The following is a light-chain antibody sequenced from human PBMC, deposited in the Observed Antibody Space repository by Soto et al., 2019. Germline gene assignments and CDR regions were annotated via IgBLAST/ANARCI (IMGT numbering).Light chain of an antibody. J-gene: IGKJ1*01. CDR1: QSVSDW. CDR2: DTS. Sequence: IQMTQSPSTLSASVGDRVTITCRASQSVSDWLAWYQQKPGNPPKXLSYDTSRLERAVPSRFSASGSGTEFTLTISGLQPDDFATYYCHQYNSYTWTFGQGTKVDIK. V-gene: IGKV1-5*01. CDR3: HQYNSYTWT.